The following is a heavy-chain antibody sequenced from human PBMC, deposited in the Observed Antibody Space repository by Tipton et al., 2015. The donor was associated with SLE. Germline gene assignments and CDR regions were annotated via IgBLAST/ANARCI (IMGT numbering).Heavy chain of an antibody. V-gene: IGHV4-34*01. D-gene: IGHD2-2*01. CDR2: INHSGST. CDR1: GGSFSGYY. J-gene: IGHJ4*02. CDR3: ARVLSPDIVVVPAAVEDY. Sequence: TLSLTCAVYGGSFSGYYWSWIRQPPGKGLEYIGEINHSGSTSYNPSLKSRVTISLDTSKNQFSLKLSSVTAADTALYYCARVLSPDIVVVPAAVEDYWGQGTLVTVSS.